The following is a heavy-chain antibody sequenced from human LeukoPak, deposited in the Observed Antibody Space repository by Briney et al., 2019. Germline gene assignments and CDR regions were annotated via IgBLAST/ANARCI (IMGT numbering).Heavy chain of an antibody. CDR2: ISYDGSNK. CDR1: GGTFSSYA. D-gene: IGHD6-13*01. V-gene: IGHV3-30-3*01. J-gene: IGHJ6*03. Sequence: SCKASGGTFSSYAMHWVRQAPGKGLEWVAVISYDGSNKYYADSVKGRFTISRDNSKNTLYLQMNSLRAEDTAVYYCARDQGSSSWYIHYYMDVWGKGTTVTVSS. CDR3: ARDQGSSSWYIHYYMDV.